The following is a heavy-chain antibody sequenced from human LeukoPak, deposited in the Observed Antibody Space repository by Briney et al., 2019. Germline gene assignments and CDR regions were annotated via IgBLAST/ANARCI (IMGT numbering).Heavy chain of an antibody. Sequence: ASVKVTCNASGYTITSCGFSWVRLAPGQGLEWMGWISAYNGNTNYAQKLQGRVTMTTDKSTSTVYMELRSLRSDDTAVYYCARNRAAEAGTFFDFWGQGILVTVSS. CDR3: ARNRAAEAGTFFDF. J-gene: IGHJ4*02. CDR2: ISAYNGNT. CDR1: GYTITSCG. V-gene: IGHV1-18*01. D-gene: IGHD6-13*01.